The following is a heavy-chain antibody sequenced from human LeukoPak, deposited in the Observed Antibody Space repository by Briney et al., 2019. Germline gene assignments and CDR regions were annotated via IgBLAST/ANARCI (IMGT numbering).Heavy chain of an antibody. CDR2: IYYTGST. J-gene: IGHJ4*02. CDR1: GGSISSQY. Sequence: SETLSLTCSVSGGSISSQYCSWMRQPPGKGVEWIGYIYYTGSTDYNPSLKSRVTISVDTSKNQLSLKLSSVTAADAAVYYCARSDGAGATAYWGQGTLVTVSS. D-gene: IGHD1-26*01. V-gene: IGHV4-59*11. CDR3: ARSDGAGATAY.